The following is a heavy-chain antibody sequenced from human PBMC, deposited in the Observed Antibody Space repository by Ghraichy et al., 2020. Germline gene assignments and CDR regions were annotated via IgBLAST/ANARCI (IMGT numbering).Heavy chain of an antibody. V-gene: IGHV4-59*08. Sequence: SETLSLTCTVSGGSISSYYWSWIRQPPGKGLEWIGYIYYSGSTNYNPSLKSRVTISVDTSKNQFSLKLSSVTAADTAVYYCARHGGGITMIAVWGQGTLVAVSS. J-gene: IGHJ4*02. CDR3: ARHGGGITMIAV. CDR1: GGSISSYY. CDR2: IYYSGST. D-gene: IGHD3-22*01.